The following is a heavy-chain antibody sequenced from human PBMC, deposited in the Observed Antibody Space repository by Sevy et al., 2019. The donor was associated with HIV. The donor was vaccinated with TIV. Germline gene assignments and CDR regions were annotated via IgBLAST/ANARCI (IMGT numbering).Heavy chain of an antibody. CDR2: IWYDGSDT. CDR1: GLIFSNHG. D-gene: IGHD4-4*01. Sequence: GGSLRLSCAASGLIFSNHGMHWVRQAPGKGLEWVARIWYDGSDTYYGESVKGRFTISRDNSQNTVDLQMNSLRVEDTAVYYCARDVDSNYDGIDAWGQGTTVTVSS. J-gene: IGHJ6*02. CDR3: ARDVDSNYDGIDA. V-gene: IGHV3-33*01.